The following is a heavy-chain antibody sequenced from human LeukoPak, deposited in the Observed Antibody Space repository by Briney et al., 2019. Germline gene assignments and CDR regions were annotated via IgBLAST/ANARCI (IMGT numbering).Heavy chain of an antibody. CDR1: GYTFTGYY. CDR3: ARAPKMTTVTTFDY. D-gene: IGHD4-17*01. J-gene: IGHJ4*02. V-gene: IGHV1-2*06. Sequence: ASVKVSCKASGYTFTGYYMHWVRQAPGQGLEWMGRINPNSGGTNYAQKFQGRVTMTRDTSISTAHMELSRLRSDDTAVYYCARAPKMTTVTTFDYWGQGTLVTVSS. CDR2: INPNSGGT.